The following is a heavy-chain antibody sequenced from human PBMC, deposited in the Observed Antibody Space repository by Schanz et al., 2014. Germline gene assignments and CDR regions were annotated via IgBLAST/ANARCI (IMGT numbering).Heavy chain of an antibody. CDR2: IIPILGIA. Sequence: QVQLVQSGAEVKKPGASVTVSCKASGYMYTSHFLHWVRQAPGQGLEWMGRIIPILGIANYAQKFQGRVTITADKSTFTAYMDVSSLRSEDTAVYYCASSGAGYSSSWDFDYWGQGTLVTVSS. J-gene: IGHJ4*02. D-gene: IGHD6-13*01. V-gene: IGHV1-69*04. CDR3: ASSGAGYSSSWDFDY. CDR1: GYMYTSHF.